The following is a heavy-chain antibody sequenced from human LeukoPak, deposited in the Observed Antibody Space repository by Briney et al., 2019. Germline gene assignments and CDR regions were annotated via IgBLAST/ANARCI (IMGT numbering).Heavy chain of an antibody. V-gene: IGHV3-21*01. D-gene: IGHD3-10*01. Sequence: GGSLRLSCAASGFSLNSYSMNWVRQAPGKGLEWVSSISSSSSYIHYADSVKGRFTVSRDNAKNSVYLQMNSLRAEDTAVYYCAREVSGGPDYWGQGTLVTVSS. CDR2: ISSSSSYI. CDR1: GFSLNSYS. J-gene: IGHJ4*02. CDR3: AREVSGGPDY.